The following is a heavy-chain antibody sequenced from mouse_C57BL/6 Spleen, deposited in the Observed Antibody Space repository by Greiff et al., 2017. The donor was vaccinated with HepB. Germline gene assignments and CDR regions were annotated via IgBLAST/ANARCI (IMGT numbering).Heavy chain of an antibody. J-gene: IGHJ2*01. CDR3: TRGELSDY. D-gene: IGHD1-3*01. V-gene: IGHV1-15*01. CDR2: IDPETGGT. CDR1: GYTFTDYE. Sequence: VQLVESGAELVRPGASVTLSCKASGYTFTDYEMHWVKQTPVHGLEWIGAIDPETGGTAYNQKFKGKAILTADKSSSTAYMELRSLTSEDSAVYYCTRGELSDYWGQGTTLTVSS.